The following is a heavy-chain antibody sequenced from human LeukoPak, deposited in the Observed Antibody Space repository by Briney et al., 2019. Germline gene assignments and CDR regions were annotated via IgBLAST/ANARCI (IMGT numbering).Heavy chain of an antibody. J-gene: IGHJ5*01. V-gene: IGHV3-7*01. CDR3: CRWGVNARLDS. CDR1: GFTFRNSW. D-gene: IGHD3-10*01. Sequence: GGSLRLSCAGSGFTFRNSWMGWVREAPGEGLEWMSHINPSGSDKYYVDSAEGRFTVSKDNAKNSVYLQMNSLRVEDTGIYYCCRWGVNARLDSRGQGTLVSVPA. CDR2: INPSGSDK.